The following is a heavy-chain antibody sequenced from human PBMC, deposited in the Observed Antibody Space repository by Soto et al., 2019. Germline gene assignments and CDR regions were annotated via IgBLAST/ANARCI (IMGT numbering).Heavy chain of an antibody. CDR2: MNNIGRT. CDR1: GDSSSTFY. CDR3: ARSFCRDSIRCNWFDP. V-gene: IGHV4-59*01. Sequence: SETLSLTCSVSGDSSSTFYWSWIRQSPGKGLEWIGYMNNIGRTNYNPPLKSRVTISLDTSKNQFSLNVRSVIAADTAVYYCARSFCRDSIRCNWFDPWGQGTLVTVSS. J-gene: IGHJ5*02. D-gene: IGHD2-2*02.